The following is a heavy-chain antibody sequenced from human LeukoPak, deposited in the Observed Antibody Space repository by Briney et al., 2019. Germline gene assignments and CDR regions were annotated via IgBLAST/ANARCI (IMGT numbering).Heavy chain of an antibody. V-gene: IGHV4-4*02. Sequence: PSETLSLTCAVSGGSISSSNWWSWVRQPPGKGLEWIGEINHSGSTNYNPSLKSRVTISVDTSKNQFSLKLSSVTAADTAVYYCARGAREGWFDPWGQGTLVTVSS. CDR1: GGSISSSNW. CDR2: INHSGST. D-gene: IGHD1-26*01. J-gene: IGHJ5*02. CDR3: ARGAREGWFDP.